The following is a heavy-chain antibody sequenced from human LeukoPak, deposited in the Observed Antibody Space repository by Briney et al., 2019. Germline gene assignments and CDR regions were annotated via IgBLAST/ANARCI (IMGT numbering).Heavy chain of an antibody. J-gene: IGHJ6*02. CDR3: AKDRGNYGQASFDYYYGMDV. CDR1: GFTFSSYG. D-gene: IGHD1-7*01. CDR2: IRYDGSNK. Sequence: GGSLRLSCAASGFTFSSYGMHWVRQAPGKGLEWVAFIRYDGSNKYYADSVKGRFTISRDNSKNTLYLQMNSLRTEDTALYYCAKDRGNYGQASFDYYYGMDVWGQGTTVTVSS. V-gene: IGHV3-30*02.